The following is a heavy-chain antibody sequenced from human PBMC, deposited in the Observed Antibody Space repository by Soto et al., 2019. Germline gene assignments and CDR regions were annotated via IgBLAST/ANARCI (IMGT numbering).Heavy chain of an antibody. CDR1: GFSFRKSA. CDR3: AKRVVDRGADS. V-gene: IGHV3-23*04. J-gene: IGHJ4*02. CDR2: ISDSGSDT. D-gene: IGHD3-16*02. Sequence: EVQLVESGGGLVQPGGSLRLSCGASGFSFRKSAMTWVRQAPGQGLQYISSISDSGSDTYYADSVKGRFIISRDNSKNTLYLQMNSLRVEDTAIYYWAKRVVDRGADSWGQGTVVTVSS.